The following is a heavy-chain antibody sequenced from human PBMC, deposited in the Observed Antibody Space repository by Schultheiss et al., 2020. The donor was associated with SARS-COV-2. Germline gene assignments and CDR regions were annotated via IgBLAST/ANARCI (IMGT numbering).Heavy chain of an antibody. CDR1: GFTFSSYS. Sequence: GGSLRLSCAASGFTFSSYSMNWVRQAPGKGLEWVALISNDGTYKSYADSVKGRFTISRDSSKNTMFLQMNSLRPEDTAVFYCARDGGFCSSASCQNRGYFYYMDVWGRGTTVTVSS. J-gene: IGHJ6*03. V-gene: IGHV3-30*03. D-gene: IGHD2-2*01. CDR3: ARDGGFCSSASCQNRGYFYYMDV. CDR2: ISNDGTYK.